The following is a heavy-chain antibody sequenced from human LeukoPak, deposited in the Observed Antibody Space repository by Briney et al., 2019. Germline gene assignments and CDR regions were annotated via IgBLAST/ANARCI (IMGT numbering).Heavy chain of an antibody. CDR3: ARDWDDSSGYCDY. CDR2: INPNSGGT. V-gene: IGHV1-2*02. D-gene: IGHD3-22*01. CDR1: GYTFTSYD. J-gene: IGHJ4*02. Sequence: ASVKVSCKASGYTFTSYDINWVRQAPGQGLEWMGWINPNSGGTNYAQKFQGRVTMTRDTSISTAYMELSRLRSDDTAVYYCARDWDDSSGYCDYWGQGTLVTVSS.